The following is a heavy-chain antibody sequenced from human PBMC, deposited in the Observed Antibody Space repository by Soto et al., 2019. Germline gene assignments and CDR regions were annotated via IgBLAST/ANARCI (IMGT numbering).Heavy chain of an antibody. CDR2: MNPSTGNT. Sequence: QVQLVQSGAEVKKPGASVKVSCKASGYTFTSHDIIWVRQATGQGLEWMGWMNPSTGNTDNAQKCQGRRTMARNTSISTAYMELSSLRFEDTALYYCARGRIVVAGGFDPWGQGTLVTVSS. CDR1: GYTFTSHD. CDR3: ARGRIVVAGGFDP. J-gene: IGHJ5*02. D-gene: IGHD6-19*01. V-gene: IGHV1-8*01.